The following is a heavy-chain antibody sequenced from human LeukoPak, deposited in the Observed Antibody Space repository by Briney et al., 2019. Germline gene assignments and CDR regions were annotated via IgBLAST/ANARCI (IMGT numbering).Heavy chain of an antibody. D-gene: IGHD1-26*01. CDR3: ARLRELRTGGY. CDR1: GGSISSGGYC. V-gene: IGHV4-31*03. CDR2: IYYSGST. J-gene: IGHJ4*02. Sequence: SETLSLTCTVSGGSISSGGYCWSWIRQHPGKGLEWIGYIYYSGSTYYNPSLKSRVTISVDTSKNQFSLKLSSVTAADTAVYYCARLRELRTGGYWGQGTLVTVSS.